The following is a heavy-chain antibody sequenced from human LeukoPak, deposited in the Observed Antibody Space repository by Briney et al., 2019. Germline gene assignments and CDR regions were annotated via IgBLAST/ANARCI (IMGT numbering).Heavy chain of an antibody. V-gene: IGHV5-51*01. CDR2: IYPGDSDT. CDR3: ARRGYSYGYFDY. CDR1: GSSFTSYW. D-gene: IGHD5-18*01. Sequence: AGESLQISCKGSGSSFTSYWIGWGRQLPGKGLEWMGIIYPGDSDTRYSPSFQGQVTISADKSISTAYLQWSSLKASDTAMYYCARRGYSYGYFDYWGQGTLVTVSS. J-gene: IGHJ4*02.